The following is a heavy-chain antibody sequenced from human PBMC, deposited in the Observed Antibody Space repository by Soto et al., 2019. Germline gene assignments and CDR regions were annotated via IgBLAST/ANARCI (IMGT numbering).Heavy chain of an antibody. V-gene: IGHV4-34*01. CDR1: GGSFSGYY. CDR2: INHSGST. D-gene: IGHD3-3*02. CDR3: AGTFSRGVNYYYYMDV. Sequence: QVQLQQWGAGLLKPSETLSLTCAVYGGSFSGYYWSWIRQPPGKGLEWIGEINHSGSTNYNPSLKSRVTKSVDTSKNQCSLKLSSVTAADTSGYYCAGTFSRGVNYYYYMDVWGKGTTVTVSS. J-gene: IGHJ6*03.